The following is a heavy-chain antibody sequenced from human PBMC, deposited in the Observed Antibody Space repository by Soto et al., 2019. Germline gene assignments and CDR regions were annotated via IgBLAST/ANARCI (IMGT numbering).Heavy chain of an antibody. D-gene: IGHD4-17*01. CDR3: ASKNRYGDYFDY. J-gene: IGHJ4*02. CDR2: IWYDGSNK. V-gene: IGHV3-33*01. Sequence: GGSLRLSCAASGFTFSSYGMHWVRQAPGKGLEWVAVIWYDGSNKYYADSVKGRFTISRDNSKNTLYLQMNSLRAEDTAVYYCASKNRYGDYFDYWGQGTLVTSPQ. CDR1: GFTFSSYG.